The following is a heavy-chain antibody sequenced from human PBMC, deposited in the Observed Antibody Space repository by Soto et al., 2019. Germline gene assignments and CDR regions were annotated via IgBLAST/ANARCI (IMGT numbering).Heavy chain of an antibody. V-gene: IGHV4-34*01. CDR2: VNHLGSI. CDR1: AGPLSDYF. CDR3: ARGGISHWAYFYYMDV. J-gene: IGHJ6*03. Sequence: ETLSLTCVVPAGPLSDYFWTWIRPPPGMALEWIGEVNHLGSINYNPSLKSRVTMSVDTSKNQFSLTLNSVTAADTATYYCARGGISHWAYFYYMDVWDRGTTVNVS. D-gene: IGHD2-21*01.